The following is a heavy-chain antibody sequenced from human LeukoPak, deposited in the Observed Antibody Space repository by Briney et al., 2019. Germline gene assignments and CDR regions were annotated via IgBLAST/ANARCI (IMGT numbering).Heavy chain of an antibody. CDR2: IWYDGSNK. J-gene: IGHJ6*03. CDR3: ATSGGYYYYMDV. V-gene: IGHV3-33*01. Sequence: PGGSLRLSCAASGFPFSSYGMHWVRQAPGKGLEWVAVIWYDGSNKYYADSVKGRFTISRDNSKNTLYLQMNSLRAENTAVYYCATSGGYYYYMDVWGKGTTVTVSS. D-gene: IGHD6-19*01. CDR1: GFPFSSYG.